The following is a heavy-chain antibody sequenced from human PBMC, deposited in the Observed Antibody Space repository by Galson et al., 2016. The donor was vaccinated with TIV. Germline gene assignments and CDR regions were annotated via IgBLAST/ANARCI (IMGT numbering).Heavy chain of an antibody. D-gene: IGHD5-12*01. J-gene: IGHJ5*02. CDR3: ARMFGLDSGYDA. Sequence: SLRLSCATSGFTFSRYGMHWVRQAPGKGLEWVAVIWYEGNNRDYADSVKGRFTISRDTSKNTLYLHMNSLRVEDTAVYYCARMFGLDSGYDAWGQGTLVPVPS. CDR2: IWYEGNNR. V-gene: IGHV3-33*01. CDR1: GFTFSRYG.